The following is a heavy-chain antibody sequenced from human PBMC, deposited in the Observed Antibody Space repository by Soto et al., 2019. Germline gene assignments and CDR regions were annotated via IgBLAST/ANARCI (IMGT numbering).Heavy chain of an antibody. J-gene: IGHJ4*02. V-gene: IGHV3-30-3*01. CDR1: GFTFSSYA. CDR3: ARDPAEGGSSGWYNYFDY. CDR2: ISYDGSNK. D-gene: IGHD6-19*01. Sequence: QVQLVESGGGVVQPGRSLRLSCAASGFTFSSYAMHWVRQAPGKGLAWVAVISYDGSNKYYADSVKGRFTISRDNSKMTLYLQLNSLRAEDTAVYYCARDPAEGGSSGWYNYFDYWGQGTLVTVSS.